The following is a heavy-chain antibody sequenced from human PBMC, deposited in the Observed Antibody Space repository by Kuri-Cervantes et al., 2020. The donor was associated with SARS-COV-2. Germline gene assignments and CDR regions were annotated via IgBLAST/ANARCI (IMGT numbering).Heavy chain of an antibody. Sequence: VVCKASGFIFTSYGISWVRQAPGQGLEWMGWISAYNLKTIYAQKVQDRVTMTVDTNTDTAFMEVRSLRSDDTAVYYCARDRWDAILDYWGQGTLVTVSS. J-gene: IGHJ4*02. V-gene: IGHV1-18*04. D-gene: IGHD1-26*01. CDR1: GFIFTSYG. CDR3: ARDRWDAILDY. CDR2: ISAYNLKT.